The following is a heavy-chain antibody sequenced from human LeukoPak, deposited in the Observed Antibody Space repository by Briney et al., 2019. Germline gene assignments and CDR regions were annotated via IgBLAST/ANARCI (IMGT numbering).Heavy chain of an antibody. CDR3: ARVPWDYVWGSYRYTLYFDY. J-gene: IGHJ4*02. Sequence: ASVKVSCKASGYTFTGYYMHWVRQAPGQGLEWMGWINPNSGGTNYAQKFQGRVTMTRDTSISTAYMELSRLRSDDTAVYYCARVPWDYVWGSYRYTLYFDYWGQGTLVTVSS. D-gene: IGHD3-16*02. CDR2: INPNSGGT. V-gene: IGHV1-2*02. CDR1: GYTFTGYY.